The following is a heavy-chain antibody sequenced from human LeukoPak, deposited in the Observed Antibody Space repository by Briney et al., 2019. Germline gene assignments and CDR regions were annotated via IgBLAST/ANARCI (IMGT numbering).Heavy chain of an antibody. CDR3: ARETSVTCFDY. CDR2: ISPHNGNT. V-gene: IGHV1-18*01. D-gene: IGHD4-17*01. CDR1: GGTFSSYA. J-gene: IGHJ4*02. Sequence: ASVKVSCKASGGTFSSYAISWVRQAPGQGLEWMGWISPHNGNTHYAQKLQGRVTMTKDTSTSTVYMELRSLRSDDTAVYYCARETSVTCFDYWGQGTLVTVSS.